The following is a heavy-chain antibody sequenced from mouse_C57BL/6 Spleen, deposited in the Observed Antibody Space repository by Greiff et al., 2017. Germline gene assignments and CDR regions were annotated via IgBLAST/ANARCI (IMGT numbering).Heavy chain of an antibody. Sequence: VQLQQSGAELVKPGASVKISCKASGYAFSSYWMNWVKQRPGKGLEWIGQIYPGDGDTNYNGKFKGKATLTADKSSSTAYMQLSSLTSEDSAVYFWAREGYDYDAGFAYWGQGTLVTVSA. CDR1: GYAFSSYW. J-gene: IGHJ3*01. CDR2: IYPGDGDT. D-gene: IGHD2-4*01. CDR3: AREGYDYDAGFAY. V-gene: IGHV1-80*01.